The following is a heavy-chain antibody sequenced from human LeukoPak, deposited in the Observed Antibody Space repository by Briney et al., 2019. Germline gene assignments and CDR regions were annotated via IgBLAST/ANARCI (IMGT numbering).Heavy chain of an antibody. CDR1: GFTFNDYA. CDR2: IESNGNEK. D-gene: IGHD2-15*01. J-gene: IGHJ4*02. CDR3: ARGVTRWPQGPYRFDY. Sequence: GGSLRLSCAVSGFTFNDYAMNWVRQAPGKGLEWVASIESNGNEKYSSDSLKGRFTISRDNSKNTLYLQMNTVRPEDTALFYCARGVTRWPQGPYRFDYWGQGILITVSS. V-gene: IGHV3-30*02.